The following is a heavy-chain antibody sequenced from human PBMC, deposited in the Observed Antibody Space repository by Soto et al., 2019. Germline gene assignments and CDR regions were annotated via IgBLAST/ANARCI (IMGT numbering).Heavy chain of an antibody. V-gene: IGHV3-15*02. CDR3: TSMGGY. CDR1: GFTFTNAW. CDR2: IKSKTNGGTT. J-gene: IGHJ4*02. D-gene: IGHD3-16*01. Sequence: EVQLVESGGASVKPGGSLRLSCTASGFTFTNAWMSWVRQAPGKGLEWVGRIKSKTNGGTTDYAAPVKDRFTISRDDSQTTLYLQMNSLKNEDTAVYYCTSMGGYWGQGTLVTVSS.